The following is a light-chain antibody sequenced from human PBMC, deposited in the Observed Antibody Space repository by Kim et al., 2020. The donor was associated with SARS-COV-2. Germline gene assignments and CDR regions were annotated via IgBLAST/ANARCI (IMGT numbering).Light chain of an antibody. CDR3: QQYNSYL. J-gene: IGKJ1*01. CDR2: DAS. V-gene: IGKV1-5*01. CDR1: QSISSW. Sequence: LSASVGDRVTITCRASQSISSWLAWYQQKPGKAPKLLIYDASSLESGVPSRFSGSGSGTEFTLTISSRQPDDFATYYCQQYNSYLFGQGTKVDSK.